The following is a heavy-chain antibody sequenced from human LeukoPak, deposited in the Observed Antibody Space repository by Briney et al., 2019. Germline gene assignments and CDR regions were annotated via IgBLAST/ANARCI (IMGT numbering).Heavy chain of an antibody. Sequence: GGSLRLSCAASGFTFSTYWMSWVRQAPGKGLEWAANINQDGSQKYYVDSVKGRFTISRDNAKNSVYLQMNSLRDEDTAVYYCAKRSIGDYWGQGTLVTVSS. D-gene: IGHD2-15*01. CDR1: GFTFSTYW. V-gene: IGHV3-7*01. CDR2: INQDGSQK. CDR3: AKRSIGDY. J-gene: IGHJ4*02.